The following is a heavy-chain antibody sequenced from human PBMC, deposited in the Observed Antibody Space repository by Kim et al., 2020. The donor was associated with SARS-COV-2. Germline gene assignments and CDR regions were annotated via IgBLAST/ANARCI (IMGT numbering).Heavy chain of an antibody. Sequence: SETLSLTCAVYGGSFSGYYWSWIRQPPGKGLEWIGEINHSGSTNYNPSLKSRVTISVDTSKNQFSLKLSSVTAADTAVYYCAREAVVVNKAFDIWGQGTMVTVSS. J-gene: IGHJ3*02. CDR1: GGSFSGYY. CDR3: AREAVVVNKAFDI. D-gene: IGHD3-22*01. V-gene: IGHV4-34*01. CDR2: INHSGST.